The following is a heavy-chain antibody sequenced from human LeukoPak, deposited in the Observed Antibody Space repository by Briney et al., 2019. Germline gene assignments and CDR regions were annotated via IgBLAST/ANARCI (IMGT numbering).Heavy chain of an antibody. CDR3: AKDRRRQQLVLPDY. D-gene: IGHD6-13*01. Sequence: PGGSLRLSCAASGFTFSSYSMNWVRQAPGKGLEWVSAISGSGGSTYYADSVKGRFTISRDNSKNTLYLQMNSLRAEDTAVYYCAKDRRRQQLVLPDYWGQGTLVTVSS. CDR2: ISGSGGST. J-gene: IGHJ4*02. V-gene: IGHV3-23*01. CDR1: GFTFSSYS.